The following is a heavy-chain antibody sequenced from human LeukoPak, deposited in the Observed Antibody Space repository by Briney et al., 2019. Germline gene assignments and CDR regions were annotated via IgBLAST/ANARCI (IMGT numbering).Heavy chain of an antibody. V-gene: IGHV3-7*01. J-gene: IGHJ6*03. Sequence: GGSLRLSCAASGFTFSSYWMSWVRQAPGKGLEWVANIKQDGSEKYYVDSVKGRFTISRDNAKNSLYLQMSSLRAEDTAVYYCAKDSYDYVWGSYLAYHYYMDVWGKGTTVTVSS. CDR2: IKQDGSEK. CDR1: GFTFSSYW. CDR3: AKDSYDYVWGSYLAYHYYMDV. D-gene: IGHD3-16*02.